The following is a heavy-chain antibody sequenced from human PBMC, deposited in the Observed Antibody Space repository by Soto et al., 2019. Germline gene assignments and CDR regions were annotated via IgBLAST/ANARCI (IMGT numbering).Heavy chain of an antibody. V-gene: IGHV3-23*01. CDR2: ISGSGGST. CDR3: AKGGAQLLHYNWFDP. J-gene: IGHJ5*02. CDR1: GFTFSSYA. D-gene: IGHD2-2*01. Sequence: EVQLLESGGGLVQPGGSLRLSCAASGFTFSSYAMSWVRQAPGKGLEWVSAISGSGGSTYYADSVKGRFTISRDNSKNTLYLQINSLRAEDTAVYYCAKGGAQLLHYNWFDPWGQGTLVTVSS.